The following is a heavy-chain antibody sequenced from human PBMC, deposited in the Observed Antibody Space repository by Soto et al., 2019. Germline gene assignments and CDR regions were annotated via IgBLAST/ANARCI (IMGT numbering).Heavy chain of an antibody. CDR3: AKAPLAAAGTGYYFDY. D-gene: IGHD6-13*01. J-gene: IGHJ4*02. CDR1: GVTFSSYA. V-gene: IGHV3-23*01. CDR2: ISGSGGST. Sequence: QPGGSLRLSCAASGVTFSSYAMSWVRQAPGKGLEWVSAISGSGGSTYYADSVKGRFTISRDNSKNTLYLQMNSLRAEDTAVYYCAKAPLAAAGTGYYFDYWGQGTLVTVSS.